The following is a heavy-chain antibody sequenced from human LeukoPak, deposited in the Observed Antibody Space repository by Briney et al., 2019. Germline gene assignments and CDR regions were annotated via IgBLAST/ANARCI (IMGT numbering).Heavy chain of an antibody. CDR2: ISASGSSN. V-gene: IGHV3-23*01. CDR1: GFTFSTYA. J-gene: IGHJ3*01. Sequence: PGGSLRLSCAASGFTFSTYAMSWVRQAPGKGLEWVSVISASGSSNYYADFVKRLITISRTNSKHIPFLQITSPSADATAVYSWAKEMATIRAFYFWGQGTNVTVSS. CDR3: AKEMATIRAFYF. D-gene: IGHD5-24*01.